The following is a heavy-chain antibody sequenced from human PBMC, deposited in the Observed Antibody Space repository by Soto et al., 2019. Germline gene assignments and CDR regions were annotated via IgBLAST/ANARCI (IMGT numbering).Heavy chain of an antibody. V-gene: IGHV2-26*01. Sequence: QVTLKESGPVLVKPTETLTLTCTFSGFSLNKATMGVSWIRQPPGKALEWLAHIFSHDKKFYSTSLRNRIAISKDTSRSQVVLTMSNMDPVDTATYYCGWIPDSYTPIDYWGQGTLVTVSS. CDR3: GWIPDSYTPIDY. J-gene: IGHJ4*02. CDR1: GFSLNKATMG. CDR2: IFSHDKK. D-gene: IGHD1-26*01.